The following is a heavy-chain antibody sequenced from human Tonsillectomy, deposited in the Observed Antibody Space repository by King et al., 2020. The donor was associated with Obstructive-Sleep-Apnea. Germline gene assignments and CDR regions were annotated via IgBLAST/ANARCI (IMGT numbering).Heavy chain of an antibody. J-gene: IGHJ4*02. V-gene: IGHV6-1*01. Sequence: VQLQQSGLGLVKPSQTLSLTCAISGDSVSNNGAAWNWIRQSPSRGLELLGRTSYRSKGYNEYSVSVKSRITVTPDTSKNHFSLQLNFVIPEDTAVYYCARDPPGDQGLDYWGQGTLVTVSS. CDR2: TSYRSKGYN. D-gene: IGHD3-16*01. CDR1: GDSVSNNGAA. CDR3: ARDPPGDQGLDY.